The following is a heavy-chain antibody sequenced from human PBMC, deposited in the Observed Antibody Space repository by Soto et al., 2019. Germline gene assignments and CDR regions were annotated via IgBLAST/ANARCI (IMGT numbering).Heavy chain of an antibody. Sequence: ASLKVSCKASGYTFTSYGISWVRQAPGQGLEWMGWISAYNGNTNYAQKLQGRVTMTTDTSTSTAYMELRSLRSDDTAVYYCARVECLWLGELLFAWFDPWGQGTPVTVSS. V-gene: IGHV1-18*04. D-gene: IGHD3-10*01. J-gene: IGHJ5*02. CDR3: ARVECLWLGELLFAWFDP. CDR1: GYTFTSYG. CDR2: ISAYNGNT.